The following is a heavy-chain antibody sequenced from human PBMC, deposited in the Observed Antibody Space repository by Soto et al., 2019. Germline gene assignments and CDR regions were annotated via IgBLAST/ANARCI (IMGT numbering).Heavy chain of an antibody. J-gene: IGHJ5*02. CDR3: VREAGFFDP. CDR2: IDSDGTNA. CDR1: GFTFSAYW. D-gene: IGHD1-26*01. V-gene: IGHV3-74*01. Sequence: EVQLVESGGGLVQPGGSLRLSCAASGFTFSAYWMHWVRQAPGKGLVWVSRIDSDGTNATYADSVKGRFTISRDNAKNALDLQMNSLRDEATAMYYCVREAGFFDPWGRGTLV.